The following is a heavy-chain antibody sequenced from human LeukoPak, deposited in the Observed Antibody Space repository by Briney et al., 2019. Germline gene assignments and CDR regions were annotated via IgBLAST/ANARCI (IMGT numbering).Heavy chain of an antibody. CDR2: ISGSGDTT. D-gene: IGHD1-7*01. J-gene: IGHJ4*02. Sequence: PGGSLRLSCAASGFTFRNYAMSWVRQAPGKGLEWVSSISGSGDTTYYADSVEGRFTVSRDNSENTFYLRMNSLRAEDTAVYYCAKASFPWELPRGSDYWGQGTLVTVSS. CDR1: GFTFRNYA. CDR3: AKASFPWELPRGSDY. V-gene: IGHV3-23*01.